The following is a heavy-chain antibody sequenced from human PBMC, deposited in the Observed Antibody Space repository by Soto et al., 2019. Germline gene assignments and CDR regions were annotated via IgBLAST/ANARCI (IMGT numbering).Heavy chain of an antibody. J-gene: IGHJ4*02. Sequence: GGSLRLACAASGFTLSTSVMHVVRQAPGKGLEWVAVIFSDGNNKWYADSVRGRFTVSRDNSKNTLYLEMNSLRVEDTALYSCAKAPYEELLALDSCGVAMLVTV. CDR3: AKAPYEELLALDS. D-gene: IGHD2-15*01. V-gene: IGHV3-33*08. CDR1: GFTLSTSV. CDR2: IFSDGNNK.